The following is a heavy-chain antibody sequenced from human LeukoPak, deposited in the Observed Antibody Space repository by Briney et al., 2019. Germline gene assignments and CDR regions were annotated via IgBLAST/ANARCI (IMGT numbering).Heavy chain of an antibody. Sequence: SETLSLTCTVSGGSISSYYWSWIRQPPGKGLEWIGYIYYSGSTNYNPSLKSRVTISVDTSKNQFSLKLSSVTAADTAVYYCARANNPSWPFDYWGQGTLVTVSS. CDR3: ARANNPSWPFDY. J-gene: IGHJ4*02. D-gene: IGHD2-2*01. CDR2: IYYSGST. CDR1: GGSISSYY. V-gene: IGHV4-59*08.